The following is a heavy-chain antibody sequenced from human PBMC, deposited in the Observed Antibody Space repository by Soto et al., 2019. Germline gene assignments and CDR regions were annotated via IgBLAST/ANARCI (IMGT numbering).Heavy chain of an antibody. Sequence: QVQLQESGPGLVKPSQTLSLTSTVSGGSISSGGYYWSWIRQHPGKGLEWIGYIYYSGSTYYNPSLKSRVTISVDTSKNQFSLKLSSVTAADTAVYYCARDGRMVRGVWGMDVWGQGTTVTVSS. CDR3: ARDGRMVRGVWGMDV. J-gene: IGHJ6*02. V-gene: IGHV4-31*03. CDR1: GGSISSGGYY. CDR2: IYYSGST. D-gene: IGHD3-10*01.